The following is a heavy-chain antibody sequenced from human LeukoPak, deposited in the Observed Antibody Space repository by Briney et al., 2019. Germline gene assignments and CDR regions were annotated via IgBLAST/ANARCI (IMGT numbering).Heavy chain of an antibody. CDR1: GFTFSSYA. D-gene: IGHD4-23*01. CDR2: ISGSGGRK. CDR3: AKGLWGYGGSWYFDY. V-gene: IGHV3-23*01. J-gene: IGHJ4*02. Sequence: GGALRLSCAASGFTFSSYARSWVGQAPGKGVEGVSAISGSGGRKYYADSVKGGFTISRENYKKTLYLQMNSLTAEDTAVCSCAKGLWGYGGSWYFDYWGQGTLVTVSS.